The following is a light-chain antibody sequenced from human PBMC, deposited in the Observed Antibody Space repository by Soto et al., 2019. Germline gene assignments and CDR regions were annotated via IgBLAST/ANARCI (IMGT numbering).Light chain of an antibody. Sequence: EIVMTQSPATLSVSPGERATLSCRASQSVGSNLAWYQQRPGQTPKLVIFGASTGATGIPARFSGSGSGTEFTLTISSLQSEDFGIYFCQQYNNWPLSFGGGTKAEIK. CDR1: QSVGSN. CDR2: GAS. CDR3: QQYNNWPLS. V-gene: IGKV3-15*01. J-gene: IGKJ4*01.